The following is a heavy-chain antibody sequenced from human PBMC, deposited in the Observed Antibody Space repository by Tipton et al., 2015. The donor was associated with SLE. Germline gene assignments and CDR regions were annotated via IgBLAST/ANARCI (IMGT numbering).Heavy chain of an antibody. D-gene: IGHD4-17*01. Sequence: TLSLTCTVSGGSISSYYWSWIRQSPGKGLEWIGYIYYTGSTYYNPSLKSRVAISLDASKTQFSLKLNSVTAADTAVYYCVQKVFGDYQFGGQGTLVTVSS. V-gene: IGHV4-59*12. CDR3: VQKVFGDYQF. CDR2: IYYTGST. J-gene: IGHJ4*02. CDR1: GGSISSYY.